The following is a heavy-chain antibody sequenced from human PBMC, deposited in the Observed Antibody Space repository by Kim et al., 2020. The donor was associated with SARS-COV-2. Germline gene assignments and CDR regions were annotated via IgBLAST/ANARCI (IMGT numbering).Heavy chain of an antibody. V-gene: IGHV3-53*01. D-gene: IGHD4-17*01. CDR2: IYSDGRT. CDR1: GFTVSGNY. Sequence: GGSLRLSCAASGFTVSGNYMSWVRQAPGKGLDWVSVIYSDGRTYYADSVKGRFTISRDNSKNTLYLQMNSLRAEDTAVYYCATSYTVTKIDYWGQGTLVT. CDR3: ATSYTVTKIDY. J-gene: IGHJ4*02.